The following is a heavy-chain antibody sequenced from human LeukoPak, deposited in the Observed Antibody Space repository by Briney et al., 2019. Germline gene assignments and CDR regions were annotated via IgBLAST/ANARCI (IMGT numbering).Heavy chain of an antibody. CDR2: IYTSGST. CDR1: GGSISSYY. D-gene: IGHD4-17*01. J-gene: IGHJ3*02. CDR3: ARDHLGHGGDYYAFDI. V-gene: IGHV4-4*07. Sequence: PSETLSLTCTVSGGSISSYYWSWIRQPAGKGLEWIGRIYTSGSTNYNPSLKSRVTMSVDTSKNQFSLKLSSVTAADTAVYYCARDHLGHGGDYYAFDIWGQGTMVTVSS.